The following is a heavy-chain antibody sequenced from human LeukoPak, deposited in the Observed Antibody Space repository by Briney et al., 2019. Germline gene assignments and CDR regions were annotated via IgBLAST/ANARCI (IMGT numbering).Heavy chain of an antibody. CDR2: LNPDSGGT. J-gene: IGHJ4*02. D-gene: IGHD3-22*01. V-gene: IGHV1-2*02. Sequence: ASVKVSCKALGYTFTGYYIHWLRQAPGQGLEWMGWLNPDSGGTNYGRKFQGRVTLTGDPSTSTAYMEVSRLKSDDTAVYYCARDSTDRSAYYSPFDYWGQGTLVTVSS. CDR1: GYTFTGYY. CDR3: ARDSTDRSAYYSPFDY.